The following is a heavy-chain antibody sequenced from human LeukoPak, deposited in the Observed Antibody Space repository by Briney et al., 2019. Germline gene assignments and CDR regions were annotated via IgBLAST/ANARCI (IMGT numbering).Heavy chain of an antibody. CDR1: GYTFTDYY. Sequence: GASVKVSCKASGYTFTDYYMHWVRQAPGQGLEWMGWMNPYSGDTNYPLKFEGRVSLTRDTSISTAYMELSRLRSDDTAVYYCATAEGGDYLAIHYWGQGTLVTVSS. J-gene: IGHJ4*02. CDR3: ATAEGGDYLAIHY. CDR2: MNPYSGDT. V-gene: IGHV1-2*02. D-gene: IGHD3-22*01.